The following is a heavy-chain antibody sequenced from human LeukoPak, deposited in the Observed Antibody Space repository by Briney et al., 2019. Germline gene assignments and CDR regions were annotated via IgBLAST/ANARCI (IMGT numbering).Heavy chain of an antibody. D-gene: IGHD3-22*01. CDR1: GGSFRNHY. V-gene: IGHV4-34*01. J-gene: IGHJ4*02. Sequence: PSETLSLTCAVSGGSFRNHYWSWIRQPPGKGLEWIGEINHRESTNYNPSLKSRVTISVDTSKNQFSLKLNSVTAADTAVYYCARELYDRSGYYFVPFDYWGQGTLVTVSS. CDR3: ARELYDRSGYYFVPFDY. CDR2: INHREST.